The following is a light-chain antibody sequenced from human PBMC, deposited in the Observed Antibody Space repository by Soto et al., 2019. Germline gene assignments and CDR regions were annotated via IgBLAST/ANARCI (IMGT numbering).Light chain of an antibody. J-gene: IGLJ1*01. CDR2: LNSDGSH. CDR3: QTWGTGIHV. CDR1: SGHSSYA. Sequence: QAVLTQSPSASASLGASVKLTCTLSSGHSSYAIAWHQQQPEKGPRYLMKLNSDGSHSKGDGIPDRFSGSSSGAERYLIISNLQSEDEADYYCQTWGTGIHVFGTGTKLTVL. V-gene: IGLV4-69*01.